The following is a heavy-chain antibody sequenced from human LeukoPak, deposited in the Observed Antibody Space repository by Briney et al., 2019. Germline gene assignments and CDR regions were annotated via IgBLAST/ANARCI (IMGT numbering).Heavy chain of an antibody. J-gene: IGHJ4*02. D-gene: IGHD3-10*01. CDR3: ARAPRPGGYFDY. CDR2: IYTSGST. V-gene: IGHV4-61*02. CDR1: GGSISSGSYY. Sequence: SETLSLTCTVSGGSISSGSYYWSWIRQPAGKGLEWIGRIYTSGSTNYNPSLRSRVTISVDTSKNQFSLKLSSVTAADTAVYYCARAPRPGGYFDYWGQGTLVTVSS.